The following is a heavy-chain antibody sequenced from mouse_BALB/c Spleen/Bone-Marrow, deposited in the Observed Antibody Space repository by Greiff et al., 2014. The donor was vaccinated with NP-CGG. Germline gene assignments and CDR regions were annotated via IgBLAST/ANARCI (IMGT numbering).Heavy chain of an antibody. CDR2: IYPGDGET. CDR1: GYPFSSYW. Sequence: VQLQQSGAELVRPGSSVKISCKASGYPFSSYWMSWVKQRPGQGLEWIGQIYPGDGETKYNGRFKGNATLTADKSSSTAYMQLISLTSEDSAVYFCARKYGDYWGQGTTLTVSS. V-gene: IGHV1-80*01. J-gene: IGHJ2*01. CDR3: ARKYGDY. D-gene: IGHD2-10*02.